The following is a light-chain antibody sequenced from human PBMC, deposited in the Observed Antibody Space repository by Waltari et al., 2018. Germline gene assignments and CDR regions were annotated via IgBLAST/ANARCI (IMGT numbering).Light chain of an antibody. Sequence: QSALTQPASVSGSPGQSITISCTGTSSDVGGYKYVSWYQQHPGKAPKLMIYDVSNRPSGCSNRFSGSKSGNTASLTISGLQAEDEADYYCSSYTTSNTLVFGTGTNVIVL. CDR1: SSDVGGYKY. CDR3: SSYTTSNTLV. V-gene: IGLV2-14*03. J-gene: IGLJ1*01. CDR2: DVS.